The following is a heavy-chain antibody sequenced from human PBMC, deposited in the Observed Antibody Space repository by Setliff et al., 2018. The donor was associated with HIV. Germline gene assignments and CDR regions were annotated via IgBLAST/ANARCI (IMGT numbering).Heavy chain of an antibody. CDR1: GGSFSGYY. CDR3: ARGVVLMGITTRWFDP. CDR2: INHSGNI. Sequence: SETLSLTCAVYGGSFSGYYWSWLRQPPGKGLEWIGEINHSGNINYTPSLKSRVTISVDTSKNQFSLKLTSVSAADTAVYYCARGVVLMGITTRWFDPWGQGTQVTVSS. D-gene: IGHD3-22*01. J-gene: IGHJ5*02. V-gene: IGHV4-34*01.